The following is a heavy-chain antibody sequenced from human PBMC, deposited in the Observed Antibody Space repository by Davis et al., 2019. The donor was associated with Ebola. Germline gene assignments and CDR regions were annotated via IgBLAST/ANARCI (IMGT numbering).Heavy chain of an antibody. CDR3: AKDWDSGWYYFDY. V-gene: IGHV3-9*01. D-gene: IGHD6-19*01. Sequence: GGSLRLSCAASGFTFSSYAMTWVRQAPGKGLEWVSGISWNSGSIGYADSVKGRFTISRDNAKNSLYLQMNSLRAEDTALYYCAKDWDSGWYYFDYWGQGTLVTVSS. CDR2: ISWNSGSI. J-gene: IGHJ4*02. CDR1: GFTFSSYA.